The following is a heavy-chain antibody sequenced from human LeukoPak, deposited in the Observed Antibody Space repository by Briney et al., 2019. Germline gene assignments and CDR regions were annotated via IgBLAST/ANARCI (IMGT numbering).Heavy chain of an antibody. D-gene: IGHD2-2*01. CDR3: ASSIVVVPAATQQRNYYYYYMDV. Sequence: ASVKVSCKASGYTFTGYYIHWVRQAPGQGLEWMGWINPNSGVTHYPQKFQGRVTITADESTSTAYMELSSLRSEDTAVYYCASSIVVVPAATQQRNYYYYYMDVWGKGTTVTISS. V-gene: IGHV1-2*02. CDR1: GYTFTGYY. CDR2: INPNSGVT. J-gene: IGHJ6*03.